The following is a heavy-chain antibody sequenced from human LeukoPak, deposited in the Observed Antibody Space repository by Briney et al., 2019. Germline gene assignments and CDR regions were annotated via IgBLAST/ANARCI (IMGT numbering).Heavy chain of an antibody. CDR1: GGSVSTYY. CDR2: IYYSGGT. J-gene: IGHJ5*02. Sequence: SETLSLTCTVSGGSVSTYYWSWIRQPPGKGLEWIGYIYYSGGTNYNPSLKSRVTISVDTSKNQFSLKLSSVTAADAAVYYCARDRGDGPWGQGTLVTVSS. CDR3: ARDRGDGP. V-gene: IGHV4-59*02.